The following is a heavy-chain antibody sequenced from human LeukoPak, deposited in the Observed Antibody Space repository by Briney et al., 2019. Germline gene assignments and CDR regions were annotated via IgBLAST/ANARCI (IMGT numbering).Heavy chain of an antibody. J-gene: IGHJ4*02. CDR2: IRSKAYGGTT. CDR1: GFTFGDYA. D-gene: IGHD6-19*01. CDR3: TRDNREQWLVRWPFDY. Sequence: GGSLRLSCTASGFTFGDYAMSWFRQAPGKGLEWVGFIRSKAYGGTTEYAASVKGRFTISRDDPKSIAYLQMNSLKTEDTAVYYCTRDNREQWLVRWPFDYWGQGTLVTVSS. V-gene: IGHV3-49*03.